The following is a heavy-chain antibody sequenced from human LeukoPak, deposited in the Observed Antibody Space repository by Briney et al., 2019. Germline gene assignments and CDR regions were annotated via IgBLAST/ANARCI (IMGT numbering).Heavy chain of an antibody. CDR2: ISSSSSYI. D-gene: IGHD5-24*01. J-gene: IGHJ4*02. CDR3: ARDQGDGEPWD. V-gene: IGHV3-11*06. CDR1: GFTFSDYY. Sequence: GGSLRLSCAASGFTFSDYYMSWIRQAPGKGLEWVSSISSSSSYIYYADSVKGRFTISRDNAKNSLYLQMNSLRAEDTAVYYCARDQGDGEPWDWGQGTLVTVSS.